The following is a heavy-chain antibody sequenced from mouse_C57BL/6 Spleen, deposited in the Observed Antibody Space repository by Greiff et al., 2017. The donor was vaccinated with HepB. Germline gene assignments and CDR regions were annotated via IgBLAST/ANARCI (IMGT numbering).Heavy chain of an antibody. Sequence: VKLMESGPGLVQPSQSLSITCTVSGFSLTSYGVHWVRQSPGKGLEWLGVIWSGGSTDYNAAFISRLSISKDNSKSQVFFKMNSLQADDTAIYYCARNYDGYRFYAMDYWGQGTSVTVSS. CDR3: ARNYDGYRFYAMDY. V-gene: IGHV2-2*01. J-gene: IGHJ4*01. CDR1: GFSLTSYG. D-gene: IGHD2-3*01. CDR2: IWSGGST.